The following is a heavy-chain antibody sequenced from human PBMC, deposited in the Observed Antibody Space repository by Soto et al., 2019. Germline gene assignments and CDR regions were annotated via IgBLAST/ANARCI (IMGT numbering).Heavy chain of an antibody. CDR3: ARDRINLSWGSYPSYWFDP. Sequence: SETLSLTCDFSGDSVTSNYLTWIRQSPEKGLEWIGYMHYTGFSFYNPSLKSRVAMSVDKSKNEFTLQLTSVTAADTAVYYCARDRINLSWGSYPSYWFDPWGQGTLVTVSS. J-gene: IGHJ5*02. V-gene: IGHV4-59*02. CDR2: MHYTGFS. D-gene: IGHD3-16*01. CDR1: GDSVTSNY.